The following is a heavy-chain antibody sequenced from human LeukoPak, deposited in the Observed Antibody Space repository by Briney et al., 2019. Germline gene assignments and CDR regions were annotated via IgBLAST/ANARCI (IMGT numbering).Heavy chain of an antibody. CDR3: ARDIVVVPAVASDYYYYYGMDV. Sequence: SETLSLTCTVSGGSISSGGYNWSWIRQHPGKGLEWIGYIYYSGSTYYNPSLKSRVTISVDTSKNQFSLKLSSVTAADTAVYYCARDIVVVPAVASDYYYYYGMDVWGQGTTVTVSS. CDR1: GGSISSGGYN. J-gene: IGHJ6*02. V-gene: IGHV4-31*03. CDR2: IYYSGST. D-gene: IGHD2-2*01.